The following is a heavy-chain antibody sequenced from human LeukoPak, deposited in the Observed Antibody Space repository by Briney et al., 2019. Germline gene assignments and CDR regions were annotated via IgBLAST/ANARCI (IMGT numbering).Heavy chain of an antibody. D-gene: IGHD5-18*01. CDR2: INPSGGST. V-gene: IGHV1-46*01. CDR1: GYTFTSYY. J-gene: IGHJ5*02. Sequence: ASVKVSCKASGYTFTSYYMHWVRQAPGQGLEWMGIINPSGGSTSYAQKFQGRVTMTRDMSTSTVYMELSSLRSDDTAVYYCARSGYSYLSFDPWGQGTLVTVSS. CDR3: ARSGYSYLSFDP.